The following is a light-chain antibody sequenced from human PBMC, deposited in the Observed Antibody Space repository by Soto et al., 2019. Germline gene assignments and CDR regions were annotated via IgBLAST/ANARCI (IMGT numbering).Light chain of an antibody. J-gene: IGKJ1*01. Sequence: DIQMTQSPSTLSASVGDRVIITCRASQSISNWLAWYQQKPGKAPKLLIYNASSMESGVPSRFNGSGSGTGFPLTISSLQPDYFATYYCQQYDSLWTFGQGTKVEIK. CDR3: QQYDSLWT. V-gene: IGKV1-5*01. CDR2: NAS. CDR1: QSISNW.